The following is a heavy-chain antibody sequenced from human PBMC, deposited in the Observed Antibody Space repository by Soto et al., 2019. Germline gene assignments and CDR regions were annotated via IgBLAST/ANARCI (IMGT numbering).Heavy chain of an antibody. V-gene: IGHV1-18*01. CDR3: ARGRYGDY. CDR2: ISAHNGNT. CDR1: GYGFTTYG. D-gene: IGHD1-1*01. Sequence: QVHLVQSGAEVKKPGASVKVSCKGSGYGFTTYGITWVRQAPGQGLEWMAWISAHNGNTNYAQKVQGRVTVTRDTSTSTAYMELRSVRSDDTAVYYCARGRYGDYWGQGALVTVSS. J-gene: IGHJ4*02.